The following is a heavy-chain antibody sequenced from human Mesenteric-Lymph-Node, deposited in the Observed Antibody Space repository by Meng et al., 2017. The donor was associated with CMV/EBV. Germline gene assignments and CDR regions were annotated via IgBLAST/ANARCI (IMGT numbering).Heavy chain of an antibody. J-gene: IGHJ6*02. Sequence: GGSLRLSCAASGFTFSSYTMKWVRQAPGKGLEWVSCISSSYTTTSYADSVKGRFTISRDNAKNSLYLQMNSLRAEDTAVYYCAREGADTAMATTLDYYYYGMDVWGQGTTVTVSS. CDR2: ISSSYTTT. CDR3: AREGADTAMATTLDYYYYGMDV. V-gene: IGHV3-48*04. D-gene: IGHD5-18*01. CDR1: GFTFSSYT.